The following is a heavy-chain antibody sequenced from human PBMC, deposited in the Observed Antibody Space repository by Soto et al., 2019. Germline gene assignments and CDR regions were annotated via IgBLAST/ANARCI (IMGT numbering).Heavy chain of an antibody. CDR3: ARDSHVGSGWQFTADY. CDR1: GFTFSSYG. Sequence: GGSLSLSCAASGFTFSSYGMHWVRQAPGKGLAWVAVIWYDGSNKYYAESVKGRFTISRDNSKNTLYLQMNNLRAEDTAVYYCARDSHVGSGWQFTADYWGQGTLVTVSS. CDR2: IWYDGSNK. V-gene: IGHV3-33*01. D-gene: IGHD6-19*01. J-gene: IGHJ4*02.